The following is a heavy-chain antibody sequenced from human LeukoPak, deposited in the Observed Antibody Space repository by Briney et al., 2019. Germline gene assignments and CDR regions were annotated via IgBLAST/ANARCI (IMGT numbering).Heavy chain of an antibody. CDR1: GGTFISYA. J-gene: IGHJ5*02. Sequence: SVKVSCKACGGTFISYAISWVRQAPGQGLEWMGGIIPIFGTANYAQKVQGRVTITADESTSKAYMELSSLRSEDPAVYYCARVLNGWSSGYPHHWFDPWGQGTLVTVSS. CDR2: IIPIFGTA. D-gene: IGHD3-22*01. V-gene: IGHV1-69*13. CDR3: ARVLNGWSSGYPHHWFDP.